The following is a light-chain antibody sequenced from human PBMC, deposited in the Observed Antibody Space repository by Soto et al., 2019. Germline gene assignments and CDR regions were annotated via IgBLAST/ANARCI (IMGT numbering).Light chain of an antibody. J-gene: IGLJ1*01. Sequence: QSVLTQPASVSGSPGQSITISCTGTSSEVGGYNYVSWYQQHPGKAPKLMIYDVSNRPSGVSNRFSGSKSGNTASLTTSGLQAEDEADYYCSSYTSSSTQVFGTGTKVTVL. CDR1: SSEVGGYNY. CDR3: SSYTSSSTQV. V-gene: IGLV2-14*01. CDR2: DVS.